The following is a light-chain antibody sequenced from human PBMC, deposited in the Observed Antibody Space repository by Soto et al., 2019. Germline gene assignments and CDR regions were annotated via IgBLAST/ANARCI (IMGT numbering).Light chain of an antibody. Sequence: DIQMTQSPSSVSASVGDRVTITCRASQSINSWLGWYQQRPGTAPKLLIYDASTLQSGVPSRFSGSGSGTDFTLTITSLQPEDFATYYCQQADNFPITFGQGTRLEIK. J-gene: IGKJ5*01. CDR3: QQADNFPIT. CDR2: DAS. V-gene: IGKV1-12*01. CDR1: QSINSW.